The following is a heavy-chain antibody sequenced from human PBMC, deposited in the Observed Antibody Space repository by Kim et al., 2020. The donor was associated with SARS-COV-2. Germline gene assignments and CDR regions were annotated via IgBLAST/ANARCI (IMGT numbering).Heavy chain of an antibody. Sequence: DSVKRRFTISRDNAKNSLYLQMNSLRAEDTAVYYCARARTMIVPPPAFDIWGQGTMVTVSS. J-gene: IGHJ3*02. D-gene: IGHD3-22*01. CDR3: ARARTMIVPPPAFDI. V-gene: IGHV3-48*03.